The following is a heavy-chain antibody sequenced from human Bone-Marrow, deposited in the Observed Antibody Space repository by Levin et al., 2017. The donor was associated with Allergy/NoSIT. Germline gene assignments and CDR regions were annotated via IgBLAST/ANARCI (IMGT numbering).Heavy chain of an antibody. V-gene: IGHV3-33*01. D-gene: IGHD1-26*01. Sequence: GESLKISCAASGFTFSAFGMHWVRQAPGRGLEWVAVIWYDGSHKFYADSVKGRFTISRDNSKNTLYLQMNSLRAEDTAVYYCARDIGQPDSYDYYFYGMDVWGQGTTVTVSS. J-gene: IGHJ6*02. CDR3: ARDIGQPDSYDYYFYGMDV. CDR2: IWYDGSHK. CDR1: GFTFSAFG.